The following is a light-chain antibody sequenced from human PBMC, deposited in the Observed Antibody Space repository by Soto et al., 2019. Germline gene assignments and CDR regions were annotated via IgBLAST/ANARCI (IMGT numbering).Light chain of an antibody. CDR2: GNN. J-gene: IGLJ1*01. Sequence: QSVLTQPPSVSGAPGQRVTISCTGSNSNIGAGFAVHWYQQLPGTAPKLLIHGNNNRPSGVPDRFSGSKSDTSASLAITGLQADDEADYYCHSYDSRLNCYVFGTGTKLPS. V-gene: IGLV1-40*01. CDR1: NSNIGAGFA. CDR3: HSYDSRLNCYV.